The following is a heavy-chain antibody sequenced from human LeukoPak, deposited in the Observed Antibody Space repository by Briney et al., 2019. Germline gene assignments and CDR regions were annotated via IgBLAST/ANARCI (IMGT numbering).Heavy chain of an antibody. CDR3: ARDGYPLGIAVAGHFDY. CDR1: GFTFSSYA. D-gene: IGHD6-19*01. Sequence: QPGGSLRLSCAASGFTFSSYAMSWVRQASGKGLEWVGRIRSKGNNYATAYAASVKGRFTISRDDSKNTAYLQMNSLRAEDTAVYYCARDGYPLGIAVAGHFDYWGQGTLVTVSS. J-gene: IGHJ4*02. CDR2: IRSKGNNYAT. V-gene: IGHV3-73*01.